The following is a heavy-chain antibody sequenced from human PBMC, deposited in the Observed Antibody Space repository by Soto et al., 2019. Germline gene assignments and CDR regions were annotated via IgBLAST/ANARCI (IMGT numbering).Heavy chain of an antibody. J-gene: IGHJ4*02. CDR1: GFGFSSYR. V-gene: IGHV3-74*01. CDR3: AKREGNTDGLIH. D-gene: IGHD5-18*01. CDR2: IKSDGSST. Sequence: EVQLVESGGGLIPPGGSLRLSCAASGFGFSSYRMHWVRQAPGKGLVWVSRIKSDGSSTDYADSVKGRFTISSDNAKNTLYLQMTSLRAEDTAVYVCAKREGNTDGLIHWGQGNLVTVSS.